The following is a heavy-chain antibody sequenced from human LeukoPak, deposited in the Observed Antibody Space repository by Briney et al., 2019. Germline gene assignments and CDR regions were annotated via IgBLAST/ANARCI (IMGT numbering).Heavy chain of an antibody. J-gene: IGHJ6*02. CDR3: ARDWFITIFGARYYYYYGMDV. Sequence: EASVKVSCKASGYTFTGYYMHWVRQAPGQGLEWMGWINPNSGGTNYAQKFQGRVTMTRDTSISTAYMELSRLRSDDTAVYYCARDWFITIFGARYYYYYGMDVWGQGTTVTVSS. CDR2: INPNSGGT. V-gene: IGHV1-2*02. CDR1: GYTFTGYY. D-gene: IGHD3-3*01.